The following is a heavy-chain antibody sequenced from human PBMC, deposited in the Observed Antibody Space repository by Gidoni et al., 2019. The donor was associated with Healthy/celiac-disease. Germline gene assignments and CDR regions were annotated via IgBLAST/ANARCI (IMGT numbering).Heavy chain of an antibody. Sequence: QVQLVESGGGVVQPGRSLRLSCAASGFTFSRYAMHWVRQAPGKGLEWVAVISYDGSNKYYADSVKGRFTISRDNSKNKLYLQMNSLRAEDTAVYYCAKELGTDYYYYGMDVWGQGTTVTVSS. J-gene: IGHJ6*02. V-gene: IGHV3-30*18. CDR3: AKELGTDYYYYGMDV. CDR1: GFTFSRYA. D-gene: IGHD1-7*01. CDR2: ISYDGSNK.